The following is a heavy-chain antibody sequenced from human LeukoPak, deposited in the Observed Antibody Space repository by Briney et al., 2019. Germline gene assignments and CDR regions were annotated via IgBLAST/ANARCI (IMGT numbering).Heavy chain of an antibody. Sequence: SVKVSCKASGGTFSSYAISWVRQAPGQGREWMGRIIPILGIANYAQKFQGRVTITADKSTSTAYMELSSLRSEDTAVYYCARESYDSSGYSGGFDYWGQGTLVTVSS. V-gene: IGHV1-69*04. CDR2: IIPILGIA. CDR3: ARESYDSSGYSGGFDY. CDR1: GGTFSSYA. D-gene: IGHD3-22*01. J-gene: IGHJ4*02.